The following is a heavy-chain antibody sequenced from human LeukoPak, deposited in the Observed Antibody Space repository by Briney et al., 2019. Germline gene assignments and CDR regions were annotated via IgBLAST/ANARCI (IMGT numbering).Heavy chain of an antibody. CDR2: ISSNSRTT. J-gene: IGHJ5*02. CDR3: ARGPHDDATGYSFS. V-gene: IGHV3-48*01. CDR1: GFIFSTYA. Sequence: PGGSLRLSCEASGFIFSTYAMAWVRQAPGKGLEWISYISSNSRTTAYADSVRGRFTSSRDNAKNSLSLQINRLRADDTGVYYCARGPHDDATGYSFSWGQGTQVTVSS. D-gene: IGHD3-9*01.